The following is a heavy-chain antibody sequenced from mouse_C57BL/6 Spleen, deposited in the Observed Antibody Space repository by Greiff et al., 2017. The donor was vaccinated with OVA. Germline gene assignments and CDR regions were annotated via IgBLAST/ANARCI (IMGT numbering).Heavy chain of an antibody. Sequence: VQLQQPGAELVKPGASVKLSCKASGYTFTSYWMHWVKQRPGQGLEWIGMIHPNSGSTNYNEKFKSKATLTVDKSSSTAYRQLSSLTSEDSAVYYCARPYYSNYFDYWGQGTTLTVSS. CDR3: ARPYYSNYFDY. CDR2: IHPNSGST. J-gene: IGHJ2*01. D-gene: IGHD2-5*01. CDR1: GYTFTSYW. V-gene: IGHV1-64*01.